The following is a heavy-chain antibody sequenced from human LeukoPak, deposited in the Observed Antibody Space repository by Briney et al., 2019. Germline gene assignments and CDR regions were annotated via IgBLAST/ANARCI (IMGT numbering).Heavy chain of an antibody. CDR1: GGSISSYY. CDR2: IYYSGST. J-gene: IGHJ4*02. D-gene: IGHD3-16*01. Sequence: SETLFLTCTVSGGSISSYYWSWIRQPPGKGLEWIGYIYYSGSTNYNPSLKSRVTISVDKSKNQFSLKLSSVTAADTAVYYCAREGDFHFDYWGQGTLVTVSS. CDR3: AREGDFHFDY. V-gene: IGHV4-59*12.